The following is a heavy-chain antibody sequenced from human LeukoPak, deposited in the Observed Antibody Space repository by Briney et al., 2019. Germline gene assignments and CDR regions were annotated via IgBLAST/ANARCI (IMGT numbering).Heavy chain of an antibody. Sequence: GGSLRLSCAASGFTFNSYAFNWVRQAPGKGLEWVSYISSSGSTICYADSVKGRFTISRDNAKNSLYLQMNSLRAEDTAVYYCAIPAAMEGGYYYYYMDVWGKGTTVTISS. V-gene: IGHV3-48*03. CDR2: ISSSGSTI. CDR3: AIPAAMEGGYYYYYMDV. D-gene: IGHD2-2*01. CDR1: GFTFNSYA. J-gene: IGHJ6*03.